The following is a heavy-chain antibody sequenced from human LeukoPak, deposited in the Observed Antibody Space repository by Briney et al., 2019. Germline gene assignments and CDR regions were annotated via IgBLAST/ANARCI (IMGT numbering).Heavy chain of an antibody. CDR1: GYTFTSYG. J-gene: IGHJ6*03. V-gene: IGHV1-18*01. Sequence: ASVKVSCKASGYTFTSYGISWVRQAPGQGLEWMGWISAYNGNTNYAQKLQGRVTMTTDTSTSTAYMELRSLRSDDTAVYYCARGGVVRGGDNYYYYYMDVWGKGTTVTVSS. D-gene: IGHD3-10*01. CDR3: ARGGVVRGGDNYYYYYMDV. CDR2: ISAYNGNT.